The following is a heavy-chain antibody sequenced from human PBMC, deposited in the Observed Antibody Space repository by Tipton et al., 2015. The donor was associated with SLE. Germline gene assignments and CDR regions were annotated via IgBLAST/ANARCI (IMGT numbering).Heavy chain of an antibody. CDR1: GYSISSGYY. CDR3: VRGSLEWLLYY. J-gene: IGHJ4*02. Sequence: TLSLTCAVSGYSISSGYYWGWIRQPPGKGLEWIGSISHIGITYYNPSLKSRVTLSVDTSKNQFSLNLSSVTAADTAVYYCVRGSLEWLLYYWGQGTLVTVSS. CDR2: ISHIGIT. D-gene: IGHD3-3*01. V-gene: IGHV4-38-2*01.